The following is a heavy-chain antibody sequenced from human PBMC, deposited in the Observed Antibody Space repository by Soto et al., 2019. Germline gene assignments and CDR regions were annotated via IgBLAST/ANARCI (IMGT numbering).Heavy chain of an antibody. CDR2: TYYRSQWYN. Sequence: PSQTLSLTCAISGDSVSSNSAAWNWIRQSPSRGLEWLGRTYYRSQWYNHYAVSVKSRITINPDTSKSHFSLQLNSVTPDDTAVYYCARGHETGTTSRFDPWGQGTLVTVSS. CDR1: GDSVSSNSAA. J-gene: IGHJ5*02. CDR3: ARGHETGTTSRFDP. D-gene: IGHD1-1*01. V-gene: IGHV6-1*01.